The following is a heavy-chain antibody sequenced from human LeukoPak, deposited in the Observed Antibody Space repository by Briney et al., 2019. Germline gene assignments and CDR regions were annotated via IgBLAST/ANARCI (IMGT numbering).Heavy chain of an antibody. CDR3: ARYGVGMDV. D-gene: IGHD2-8*01. V-gene: IGHV3-33*01. CDR2: IWYDGSNK. CDR1: GFTFRSYG. J-gene: IGHJ6*04. Sequence: PGRSLRLSCAASGFTFRSYGMHWVRQAPGKGLEWVAVIWYDGSNKYYADSVKGRFTISRDNSKNTLYLQMNSLRAEDTAVYYCARYGVGMDVWGKGTTVAVSS.